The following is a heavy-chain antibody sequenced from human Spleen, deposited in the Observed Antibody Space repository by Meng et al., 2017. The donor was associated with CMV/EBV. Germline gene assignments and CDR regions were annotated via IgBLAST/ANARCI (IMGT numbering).Heavy chain of an antibody. V-gene: IGHV4-4*07. CDR3: AGSGRSYWFDP. J-gene: IGHJ5*02. D-gene: IGHD3-10*01. Sequence: QVQLQEPGPGLVKPSETLSLTCSVSGGSIRSYYWSWIRQPAGKGLEWIGHIYSSGSTNYNPSLKSRVTMSLDTSKSQFSLKLSSVTAADTAVYYCAGSGRSYWFDPWGQGTLVTVFS. CDR1: GGSIRSYY. CDR2: IYSSGST.